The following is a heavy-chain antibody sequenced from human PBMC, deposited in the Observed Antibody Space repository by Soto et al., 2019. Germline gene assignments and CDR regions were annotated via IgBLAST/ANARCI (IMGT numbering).Heavy chain of an antibody. Sequence: QVQLQQWGAGLLKPSETLSLTCAVYGGSFSDYYWSWIRQPPGKGLEWIGEINHSGSTNYNPSLKSRVTISVDTSKNQFSLKLSSVTAADTAVYYCAREVWGSGRIRFDAWGQGTLVTVSS. CDR2: INHSGST. V-gene: IGHV4-34*01. CDR3: AREVWGSGRIRFDA. J-gene: IGHJ5*02. CDR1: GGSFSDYY. D-gene: IGHD3-10*01.